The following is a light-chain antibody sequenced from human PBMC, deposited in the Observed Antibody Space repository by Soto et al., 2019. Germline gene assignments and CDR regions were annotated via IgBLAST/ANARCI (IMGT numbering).Light chain of an antibody. CDR1: QVITNF. J-gene: IGKJ5*01. CDR2: DAS. CDR3: QQYNSYQIT. Sequence: DIQMTQSPSSLSASVGDRVTITCRASQVITNFLAWFQQKPGKAPKSLIYDASSLQGGVPSKFSGSGSGTDFTLTISSLQHEDFETYYCQQYNSYQITLGQGTRLEIK. V-gene: IGKV1-16*02.